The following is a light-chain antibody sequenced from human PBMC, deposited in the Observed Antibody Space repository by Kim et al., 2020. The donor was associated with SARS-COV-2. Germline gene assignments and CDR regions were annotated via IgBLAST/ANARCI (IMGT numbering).Light chain of an antibody. CDR2: LAS. Sequence: SASIGDRGTITCRASQMIDTWLAWYQQKPGKAPKLLIYLASTLENGVPPRFSGSGSGAEFTLTINNLQPDDFATYYCQHYIRFPYTFGQGTKLEI. CDR1: QMIDTW. CDR3: QHYIRFPYT. V-gene: IGKV1-5*03. J-gene: IGKJ2*01.